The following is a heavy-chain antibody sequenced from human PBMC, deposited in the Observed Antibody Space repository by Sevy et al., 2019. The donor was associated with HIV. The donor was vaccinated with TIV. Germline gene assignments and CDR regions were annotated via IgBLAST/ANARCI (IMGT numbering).Heavy chain of an antibody. CDR3: ARAVEDYSDSSAWDWYFDL. V-gene: IGHV3-66*01. D-gene: IGHD3-22*01. CDR1: GFTVSGNY. Sequence: ALRLSCAASGFTVSGNYMSWVRQAPGKGLEWVSGIFSGGNTHFADSVKGRFTISRDNSKNTLSLQMNSLSAEDTAVYYCARAVEDYSDSSAWDWYFDLWGRGTLVTVSS. J-gene: IGHJ2*01. CDR2: IFSGGNT.